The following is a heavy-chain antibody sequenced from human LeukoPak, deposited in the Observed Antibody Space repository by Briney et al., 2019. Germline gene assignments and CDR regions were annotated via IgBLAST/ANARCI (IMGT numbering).Heavy chain of an antibody. J-gene: IGHJ4*02. V-gene: IGHV4-61*02. Sequence: PSQTLSLTCTVSGGSISSGSYYWSWIRQPAGKGLEWIGRIYTSGSTNYNPSLKSRVTISVDTSKNQFSLKLSSVTAADTAVYYCARGAQGGMDYWGQGTLVTVSS. CDR1: GGSISSGSYY. CDR3: ARGAQGGMDY. CDR2: IYTSGST. D-gene: IGHD3-16*01.